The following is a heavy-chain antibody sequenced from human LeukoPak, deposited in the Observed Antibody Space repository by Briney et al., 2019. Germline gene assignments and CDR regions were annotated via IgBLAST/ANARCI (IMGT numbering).Heavy chain of an antibody. D-gene: IGHD2-21*02. V-gene: IGHV4-59*12. Sequence: SETLSLTCTVSGGSISSYYWSWIRQPPGKGLEWIGYIYYSGSTNYNPSLKSRVTISVDTSKNQFFLKLSSVTAADTAVYYCARGSSRHIVVVTATYYFDYWGQGTLVTASS. CDR1: GGSISSYY. CDR2: IYYSGST. CDR3: ARGSSRHIVVVTATYYFDY. J-gene: IGHJ4*02.